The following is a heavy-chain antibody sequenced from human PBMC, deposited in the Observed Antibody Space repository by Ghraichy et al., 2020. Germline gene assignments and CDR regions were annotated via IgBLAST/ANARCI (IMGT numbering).Heavy chain of an antibody. D-gene: IGHD2-2*01. CDR2: ISYDGSNK. J-gene: IGHJ6*02. V-gene: IGHV3-30*18. CDR3: AKDYCSSTSCYLWRYYYYGMDV. Sequence: GESLNISCAASGFTFSSYGMHWVRQAPGKGLEWVAVISYDGSNKYYADSVKGRFTISRDNSKNTLYPQMNSLRAEDTAVYYCAKDYCSSTSCYLWRYYYYGMDVWGQGTTVTVSS. CDR1: GFTFSSYG.